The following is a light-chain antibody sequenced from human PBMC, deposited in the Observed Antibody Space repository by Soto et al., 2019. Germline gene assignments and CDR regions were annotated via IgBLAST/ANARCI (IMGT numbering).Light chain of an antibody. CDR1: QGISVY. CDR3: QQSYSSPMT. CDR2: AAS. J-gene: IGKJ5*01. V-gene: IGKV1-39*01. Sequence: IQLTQSPSSLSASVGDRVTITCRASQGISVYLAWYQQKPGKAPKLLIYAASTLQTGVPSRFSGSGSGTDFTLTINSLQPEDFGTYYCQQSYSSPMTFGPGTRLEIK.